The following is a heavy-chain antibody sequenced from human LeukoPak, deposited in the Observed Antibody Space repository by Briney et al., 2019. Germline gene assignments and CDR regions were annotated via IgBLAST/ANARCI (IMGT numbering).Heavy chain of an antibody. CDR2: MSYDGGHK. V-gene: IGHV3-30*18. D-gene: IGHD2-15*01. Sequence: GRSLRLSCAASGFTFSSYAMHWVRQAPGKGLDWVAVMSYDGGHKYYADSVKGRFTISRDNSKNTLYLQMNSMRAEDTAVYYCAKGQLVDYGMDVWGQGTTVTVSS. CDR1: GFTFSSYA. CDR3: AKGQLVDYGMDV. J-gene: IGHJ6*02.